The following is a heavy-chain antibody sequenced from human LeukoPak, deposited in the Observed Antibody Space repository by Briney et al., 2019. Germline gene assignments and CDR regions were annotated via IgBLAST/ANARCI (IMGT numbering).Heavy chain of an antibody. CDR1: GGSISSYY. J-gene: IGHJ4*02. CDR3: ARSGSYHHNYFDY. V-gene: IGHV4-59*08. D-gene: IGHD1-26*01. Sequence: SETLSLTCTVSGGSISSYYWSWIRQPPGKGLEGIGYIYYSGSTNYNPSLKSRVTMSVDTSKNQFSLKLSSVTAADTAVYYCARSGSYHHNYFDYWGQGTLVTVSS. CDR2: IYYSGST.